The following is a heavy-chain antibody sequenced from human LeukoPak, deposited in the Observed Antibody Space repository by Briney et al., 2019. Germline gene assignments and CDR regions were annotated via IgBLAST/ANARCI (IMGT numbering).Heavy chain of an antibody. J-gene: IGHJ4*02. Sequence: GGSLRLSCAASGFTFSSYAMHWVRQAPGKGLEWVAVISYDGSNKYHADSVKGRFTISRDNSKNTLYLQMNSLRAEDTAVYYCASRMDYWGQGTLVTVSS. D-gene: IGHD2/OR15-2a*01. CDR1: GFTFSSYA. CDR2: ISYDGSNK. V-gene: IGHV3-30-3*01. CDR3: ASRMDY.